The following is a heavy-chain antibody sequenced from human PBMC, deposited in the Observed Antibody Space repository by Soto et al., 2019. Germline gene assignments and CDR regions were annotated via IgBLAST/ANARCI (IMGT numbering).Heavy chain of an antibody. J-gene: IGHJ6*02. CDR2: INAGNVNT. CDR1: GYTFTNYA. Sequence: GASVKVSCKASGYTFTNYAMHWVRQAPGQRLEWMGWINAGNVNTKYSQKFQGRVTITRDTSASTAHIELSSLTSEDTAVYYCARGAYCGGSCYRYYGMDVWGQGTTVTVSS. CDR3: ARGAYCGGSCYRYYGMDV. V-gene: IGHV1-3*01. D-gene: IGHD2-15*01.